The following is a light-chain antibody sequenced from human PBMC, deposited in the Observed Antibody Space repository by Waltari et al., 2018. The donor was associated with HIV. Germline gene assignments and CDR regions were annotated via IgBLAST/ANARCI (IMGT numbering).Light chain of an antibody. CDR3: GTKDDNVLLGL. CDR2: END. J-gene: IGLJ1*01. Sequence: QPVLTQPPSVSASPGQNVTISCSGSGSTIGNHYVSWYQQFPGKGPRLLFSENDRRASEFPGRFSASKSGPTATLDITGLQTGDEADYYCGTKDDNVLLGLFGTGTWVTVL. V-gene: IGLV1-51*02. CDR1: GSTIGNHY.